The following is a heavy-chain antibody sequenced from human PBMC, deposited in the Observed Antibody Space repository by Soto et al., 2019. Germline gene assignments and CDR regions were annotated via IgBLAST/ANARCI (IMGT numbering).Heavy chain of an antibody. V-gene: IGHV1-18*04. CDR1: GYTFTSYG. CDR3: ARDPVSGLGPDWFDP. D-gene: IGHD6-6*01. CDR2: ISAYNGNT. Sequence: ASVEVSCRASGYTFTSYGISWVRQAPGQGLEWMGWISAYNGNTNYAQKLQGRVTMTTDTSTSTAYMELRSLRSDDTAVYYCARDPVSGLGPDWFDPWGQGTLVTVSS. J-gene: IGHJ5*02.